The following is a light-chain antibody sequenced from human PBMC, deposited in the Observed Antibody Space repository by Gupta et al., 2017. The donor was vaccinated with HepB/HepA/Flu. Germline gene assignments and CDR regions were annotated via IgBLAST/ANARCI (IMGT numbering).Light chain of an antibody. CDR2: DDG. V-gene: IGLV3-21*03. Sequence: SYSLTHPPSVSVAHGKPARLSCGGNTIGSQRVHGYQPRPGQGPVLVVYDDGGRPSGIPVRFSGSNSGNTATLTITRVEAGDEADDYCQVWDNSDQQGVFGGGTKLTVL. J-gene: IGLJ3*02. CDR3: QVWDNSDQQGV. CDR1: TIGSQR.